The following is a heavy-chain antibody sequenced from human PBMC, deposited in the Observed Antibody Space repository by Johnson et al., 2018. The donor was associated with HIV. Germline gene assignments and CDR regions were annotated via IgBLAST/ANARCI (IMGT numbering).Heavy chain of an antibody. CDR2: ISYDGSNK. Sequence: QVQLVESGGGVVQPGRSLRLSCAASGFTFSSYAMHWVRQAPGKGLEWVAVISYDGSNKYYANSVRGRFTISRDNAKKSLFLQLSNLRADDTGVYYCARGGTYNWLPDRVGRAFDIWGQGTTVAVSS. J-gene: IGHJ3*02. D-gene: IGHD1-20*01. V-gene: IGHV3-30*04. CDR1: GFTFSSYA. CDR3: ARGGTYNWLPDRVGRAFDI.